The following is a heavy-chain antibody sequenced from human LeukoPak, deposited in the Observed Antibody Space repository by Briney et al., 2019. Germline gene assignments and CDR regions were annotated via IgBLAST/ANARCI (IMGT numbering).Heavy chain of an antibody. Sequence: GGSLRLSCAASGFTFSGSAMHWVRQASGKGLEWVGRIRSKANSYATAYAASVKGRFTISRDDSKNTAYLQMNSLKTEDTAVYYCTGTYYYDSSGPQGGYWGQGTLVTVSS. CDR1: GFTFSGSA. CDR3: TGTYYYDSSGPQGGY. D-gene: IGHD3-22*01. V-gene: IGHV3-73*01. CDR2: IRSKANSYAT. J-gene: IGHJ4*02.